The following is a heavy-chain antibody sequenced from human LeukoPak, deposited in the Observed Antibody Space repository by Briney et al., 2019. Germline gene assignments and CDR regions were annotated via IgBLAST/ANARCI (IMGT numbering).Heavy chain of an antibody. V-gene: IGHV1-46*01. CDR1: GYTFTSYY. Sequence: ASVKVSCKASGYTFTSYYMHWVRQAPGQGLEWMGIINPSGGSTSYAQKFQGRVTITADESTSTAYMELSSLRSEDTAVYYCTRSLYYYDILTGFDFWGRGTLVTVSS. J-gene: IGHJ2*01. CDR3: TRSLYYYDILTGFDF. D-gene: IGHD3-9*01. CDR2: INPSGGST.